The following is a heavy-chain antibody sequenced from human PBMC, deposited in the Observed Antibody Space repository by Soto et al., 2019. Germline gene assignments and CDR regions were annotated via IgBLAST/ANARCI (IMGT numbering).Heavy chain of an antibody. J-gene: IGHJ4*02. D-gene: IGHD6-19*01. V-gene: IGHV2-5*02. CDR2: LYLDDAK. CDR3: AHRRVRDSSGENFDS. Sequence: QITLKESGPTLVKPTQTLTLTCTFSVFSLNTNAVGVAWIRQPPGKALEWLALLYLDDAKRYSPSLKIRLTITTDTSKHQVVLTMTNMDPEDTATYYCAHRRVRDSSGENFDSWGQGTLVTVSS. CDR1: VFSLNTNAVG.